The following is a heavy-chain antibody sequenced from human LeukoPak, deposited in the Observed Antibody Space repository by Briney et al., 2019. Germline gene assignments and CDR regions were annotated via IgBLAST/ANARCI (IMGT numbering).Heavy chain of an antibody. CDR1: GYTLTELS. CDR3: ATGRYYYDSSGYWPFDY. D-gene: IGHD3-22*01. V-gene: IGHV1-24*01. CDR2: FDPEDGET. Sequence: ASVKVSCKVPGYTLTELSMHWVRQAPGKGLEWMGGFDPEDGETIYAQKFQGRVTMTEDTSTDTAYMELSSLRSEDTAVYYCATGRYYYDSSGYWPFDYWGQGTLVTVSS. J-gene: IGHJ4*02.